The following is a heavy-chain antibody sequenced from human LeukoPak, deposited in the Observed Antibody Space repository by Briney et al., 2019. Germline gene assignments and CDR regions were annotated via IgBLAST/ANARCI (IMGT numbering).Heavy chain of an antibody. J-gene: IGHJ5*02. CDR1: GFTFSHYA. CDR2: LTDSGDAK. Sequence: QPGGSLRLSCAVSGFTFSHYAMSWVRQAPGTGLEWVVSLTDSGDAKYYADSVKGRLTISRDNSNSTLYLHISGLRDEDTAVYYCARGYSHNSGGWLDPWGQGTLVTVSS. D-gene: IGHD5-12*01. CDR3: ARGYSHNSGGWLDP. V-gene: IGHV3-23*01.